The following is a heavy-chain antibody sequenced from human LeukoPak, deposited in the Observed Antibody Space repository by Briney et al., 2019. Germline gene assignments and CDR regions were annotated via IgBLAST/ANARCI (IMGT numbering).Heavy chain of an antibody. Sequence: SETLSLTCTVSGGSISSYYWNWIRQSPGKGLEWIGYMYDSGSIKYNPSLKSRVTISVDTSKNQFFLRLTSVTAADTAVYYCARHSGRDSSCPWGQGTLVTVSS. J-gene: IGHJ4*02. CDR3: ARHSGRDSSCP. CDR1: GGSISSYY. D-gene: IGHD6-6*01. V-gene: IGHV4-59*08. CDR2: MYDSGSI.